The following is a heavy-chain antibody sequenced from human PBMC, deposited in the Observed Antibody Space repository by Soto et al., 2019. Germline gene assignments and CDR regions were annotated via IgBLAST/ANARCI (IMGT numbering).Heavy chain of an antibody. CDR2: IYYSGST. CDR3: ARTLYYFDY. CDR1: GGSISSYY. J-gene: IGHJ4*02. V-gene: IGHV4-59*08. Sequence: SETLSLTCTVSGGSISSYYWSWIRQPPGKGLEWIGYIYYSGSTNYNPSLKSRVTISVDTSKNQFSLKLSSVTAADTAVYYCARTLYYFDYWGQGTLVTVSS. D-gene: IGHD3-16*01.